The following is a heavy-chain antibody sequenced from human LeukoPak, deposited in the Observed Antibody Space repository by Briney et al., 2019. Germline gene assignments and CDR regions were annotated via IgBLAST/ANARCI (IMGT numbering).Heavy chain of an antibody. CDR2: IGGGGDST. D-gene: IGHD6-19*01. CDR1: GFTFSSYA. Sequence: GGSLRLSCAASGFTFSSYAMRWVRLAPGKGLEWVSVIGGGGDSTYYADSVKGRFTISRDNSKNTLYLQMNSLRAEDTAVYYCAKDGYGSVGNWGQGTLVTVSS. V-gene: IGHV3-23*01. J-gene: IGHJ4*02. CDR3: AKDGYGSVGN.